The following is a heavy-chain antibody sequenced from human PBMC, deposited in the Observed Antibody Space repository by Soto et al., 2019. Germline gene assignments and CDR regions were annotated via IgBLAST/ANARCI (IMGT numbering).Heavy chain of an antibody. CDR3: ARDGEGYDSGLDV. CDR2: TSYDGTNK. J-gene: IGHJ6*02. D-gene: IGHD5-12*01. Sequence: QVQLVESGGGVVQPGRSLRLSCAASGFSFSSYAMHWVRQAPGKGLEWVAVTSYDGTNKDYADSVKGRFTISRHNFKNTLYLQMNSLSPEDTAVYHCARDGEGYDSGLDVWGQGTTVTVSS. CDR1: GFSFSSYA. V-gene: IGHV3-30-3*01.